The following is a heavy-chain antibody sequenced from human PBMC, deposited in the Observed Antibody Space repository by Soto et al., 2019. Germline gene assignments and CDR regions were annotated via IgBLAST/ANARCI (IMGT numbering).Heavy chain of an antibody. D-gene: IGHD3-3*01. CDR1: GFTISSYA. J-gene: IGHJ4*02. V-gene: IGHV3-23*01. Sequence: GRSKRLCCAASGFTISSYAMSWVRQAPGKGLEWVSAISGSGSTFYADSVKGRFTISRDNSKNTLYLQMNSLRAEDTAVYYCANEEWPSRFDYWGQGTLVTVSS. CDR2: ISGSGST. CDR3: ANEEWPSRFDY.